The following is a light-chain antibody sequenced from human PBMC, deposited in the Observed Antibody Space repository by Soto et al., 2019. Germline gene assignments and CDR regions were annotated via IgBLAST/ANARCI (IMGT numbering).Light chain of an antibody. J-gene: IGLJ3*02. CDR1: SSNIGADYD. CDR3: QSYDSSLSGWV. Sequence: QSVLTQPPSVSGAPGQRVTISYTGSSSNIGADYDVHWYQQLPGTAPKFLIYGNSNRPSGVPDRFSGSKSGTSASLAITGLQAEDETDYYCQSYDSSLSGWVFGGGTKLTVL. CDR2: GNS. V-gene: IGLV1-40*01.